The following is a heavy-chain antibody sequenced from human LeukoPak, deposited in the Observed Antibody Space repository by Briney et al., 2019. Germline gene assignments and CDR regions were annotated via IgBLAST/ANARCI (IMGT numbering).Heavy chain of an antibody. CDR2: ISSSSSTI. D-gene: IGHD5-12*01. Sequence: GGSLRLSCAASGFTFSSYIMNWVRHAPGKGLEWISYISSSSSTIYYADSVKGRFTISRDNAKNSLYLQMNNLKTEDTAVYYCARVRQGYSGYDGYYFDYWGQGTLVTVSS. V-gene: IGHV3-48*01. CDR3: ARVRQGYSGYDGYYFDY. CDR1: GFTFSSYI. J-gene: IGHJ4*02.